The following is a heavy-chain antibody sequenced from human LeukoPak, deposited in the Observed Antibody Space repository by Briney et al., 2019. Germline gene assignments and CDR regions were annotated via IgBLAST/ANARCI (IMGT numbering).Heavy chain of an antibody. D-gene: IGHD3-9*01. V-gene: IGHV3-7*03. CDR3: ARESVSDWYSDY. J-gene: IGHJ4*02. CDR1: GFTFSSYW. Sequence: GGSLRLSCAASGFTFSSYWMNWARQAPGKGLEWVASINHNGNVNYYVDSVKGRFTISRDNAKNSLYLQMSNLRAEDTAVYFCARESVSDWYSDYWGQGTLVTVSS. CDR2: INHNGNVN.